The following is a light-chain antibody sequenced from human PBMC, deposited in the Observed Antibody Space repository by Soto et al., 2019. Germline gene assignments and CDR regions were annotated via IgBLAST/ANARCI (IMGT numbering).Light chain of an antibody. CDR1: ALPKQY. V-gene: IGLV3-25*02. Sequence: SCELTQPPPVTVSPGQTARITCSGDALPKQYAYWYQQKPGQAPVVLIYKDNGRPSGIPERFSGSSSGTTVTLTISGVQAEDEAYYYCQSSDSSGRYPYVFGTGTKVTVL. J-gene: IGLJ1*01. CDR2: KDN. CDR3: QSSDSSGRYPYV.